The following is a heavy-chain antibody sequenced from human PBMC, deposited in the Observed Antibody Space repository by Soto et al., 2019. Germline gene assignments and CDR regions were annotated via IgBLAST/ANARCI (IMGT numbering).Heavy chain of an antibody. Sequence: SETLSLTCSVSTGSMRTYYWTWIRQSPGKGLEWIGQISHTGRTKYNPSLESRVTISVDTSRKQFSLKLTSVTAADTALYYCARDDTTGLFDFWGQGTMVTVS. CDR3: ARDDTTGLFDF. J-gene: IGHJ4*02. CDR2: ISHTGRT. V-gene: IGHV4-59*01. CDR1: TGSMRTYY. D-gene: IGHD4-17*01.